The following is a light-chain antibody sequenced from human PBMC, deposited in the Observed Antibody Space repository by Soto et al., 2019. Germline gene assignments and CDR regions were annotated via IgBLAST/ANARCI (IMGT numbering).Light chain of an antibody. CDR3: CSDAGRSTYV. J-gene: IGLJ1*01. CDR2: EVT. CDR1: SSDVGSFNF. Sequence: QSVLTQPASVSGSPGQSITVSCTRTSSDVGSFNFVSWYQQHPGKAPKVVIYEVTKRPSGVSNRFSGSKSGNTASLTISGLQSDYEAEYYCCSDAGRSTYVSGPGNKVTVL. V-gene: IGLV2-23*02.